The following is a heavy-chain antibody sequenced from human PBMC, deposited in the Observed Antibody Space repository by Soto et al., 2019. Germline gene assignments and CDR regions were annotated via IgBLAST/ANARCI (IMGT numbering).Heavy chain of an antibody. CDR1: GGTFSSYA. Sequence: SVKVSCKASGGTFSSYAISWVRQAPGQGLEWMGGIIPIFGTSNYAQKFQGRVTLTRDTSTSTVYMELTSLTSEDTAVYYCARDHSISSSGAWWLDPWGQGTLVTVSS. V-gene: IGHV1-69*05. CDR2: IIPIFGTS. J-gene: IGHJ5*02. CDR3: ARDHSISSSGAWWLDP. D-gene: IGHD6-13*01.